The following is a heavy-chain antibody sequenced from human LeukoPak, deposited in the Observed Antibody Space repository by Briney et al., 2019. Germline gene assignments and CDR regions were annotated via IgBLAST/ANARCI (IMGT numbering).Heavy chain of an antibody. V-gene: IGHV1-24*01. CDR3: ARELNPRDFWSGPDTSQSPFDI. J-gene: IGHJ3*02. CDR2: FDPEDGET. Sequence: ASVKVSCKVSGYTLTELSMHWVRQAPGKGLEWMGGFDPEDGETIYAQKFQGRVTITTDESTSTAYMELSSLRSEDTAVYYCARELNPRDFWSGPDTSQSPFDIWGQGTMVTVSS. D-gene: IGHD3-3*01. CDR1: GYTLTELS.